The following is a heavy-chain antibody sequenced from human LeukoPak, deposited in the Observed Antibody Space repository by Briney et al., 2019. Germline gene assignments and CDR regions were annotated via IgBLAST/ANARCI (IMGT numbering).Heavy chain of an antibody. Sequence: VASVKVSCKASGYTFTGYYMHWVRQAPGQGLEWMGWINPNSGGTNYAQKFQGRVTMTRDTSISTAYMELSRLRSDDTAVYYCARYGIVVPASEAKFDYWGQGTLVTVSS. J-gene: IGHJ4*02. CDR2: INPNSGGT. CDR3: ARYGIVVPASEAKFDY. CDR1: GYTFTGYY. V-gene: IGHV1-2*02. D-gene: IGHD2-15*01.